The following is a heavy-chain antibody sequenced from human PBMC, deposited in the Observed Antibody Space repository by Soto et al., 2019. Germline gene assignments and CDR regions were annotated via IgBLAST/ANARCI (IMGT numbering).Heavy chain of an antibody. Sequence: QVQLQESGPGLVKPSGTLSVTCAVSGGSISSSNWWNWVRQPPGKGLEWIGEIYHSGSTNYNPSLRSRVTISLDKSKNHCSLRVKSVTSADTAEYYCARAWPSVDSYGSGVMDVWGQGTTVTVSS. CDR3: ARAWPSVDSYGSGVMDV. CDR1: GGSISSSNW. V-gene: IGHV4-4*02. J-gene: IGHJ6*02. D-gene: IGHD5-18*01. CDR2: IYHSGST.